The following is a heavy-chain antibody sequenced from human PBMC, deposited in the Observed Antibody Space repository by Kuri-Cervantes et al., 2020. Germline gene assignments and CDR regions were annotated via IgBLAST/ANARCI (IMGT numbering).Heavy chain of an antibody. CDR1: GFTFSSYA. V-gene: IGHV3-23*01. Sequence: GGSLRLSCAASGFTFSSYAMSWVRQAPGKGLEWVSAISGSGGSTYYADSVKGRFTISRDNAKNSLYLQMNSLRAEDTAVYYCARVGGPMVRGVIIFWGQGTLVTVSS. CDR3: ARVGGPMVRGVIIF. J-gene: IGHJ4*02. CDR2: ISGSGGST. D-gene: IGHD3-10*01.